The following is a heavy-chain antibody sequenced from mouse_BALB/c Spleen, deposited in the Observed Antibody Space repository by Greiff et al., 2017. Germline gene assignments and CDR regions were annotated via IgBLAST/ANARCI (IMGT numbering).Heavy chain of an antibody. CDR2: INSNGGST. V-gene: IGHV5-6-3*01. CDR1: GFTFSSYG. J-gene: IGHJ3*01. Sequence: EVKLVESGGGLVQPGGSLKLSCAASGFTFSSYGMSWVRQTPDKRLELVATINSNGGSTYYPDSVKGRFTISRDNAKNTLYLQMSSLNSEDTAMYYCASHRSFAYWGQGTLVTVSA. D-gene: IGHD2-14*01. CDR3: ASHRSFAY.